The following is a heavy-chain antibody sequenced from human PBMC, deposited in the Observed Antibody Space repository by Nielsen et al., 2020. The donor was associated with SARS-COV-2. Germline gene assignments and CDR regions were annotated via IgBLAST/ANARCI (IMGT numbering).Heavy chain of an antibody. V-gene: IGHV7-4-1*02. J-gene: IGHJ4*02. CDR2: INTNTGNP. CDR3: ATGKYSSSWYVSPYFDY. Sequence: SVKVSCKASGYTFTSYAMNWVRQAPGQGLEWMGWINTNTGNPTYAQGFTGRFVFSLDTSVSTAYLQISSLKAEDTAVYYCATGKYSSSWYVSPYFDYWGQGTLVTVSS. D-gene: IGHD6-13*01. CDR1: GYTFTSYA.